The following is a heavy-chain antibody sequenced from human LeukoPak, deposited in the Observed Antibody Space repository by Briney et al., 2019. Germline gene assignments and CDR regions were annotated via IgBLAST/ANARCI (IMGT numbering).Heavy chain of an antibody. J-gene: IGHJ4*02. Sequence: ASVKVSCKASGYTFTSYGISWVRQAPGQGLEWMGWISAYNGNTNYAQKLQGRVTMTTDTSTSTAYMELRSLRSDDTAVYYCARVRGAATRGHFDYWGQGTQVTVSS. V-gene: IGHV1-18*01. CDR2: ISAYNGNT. D-gene: IGHD6-13*01. CDR1: GYTFTSYG. CDR3: ARVRGAATRGHFDY.